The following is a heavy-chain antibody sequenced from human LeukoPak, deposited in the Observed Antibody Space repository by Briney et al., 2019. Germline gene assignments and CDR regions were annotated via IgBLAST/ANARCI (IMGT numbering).Heavy chain of an antibody. V-gene: IGHV4-4*07. J-gene: IGHJ6*03. CDR3: ARDLKRGFIGSYYYYMSV. CDR2: IYTSGST. D-gene: IGHD6-25*01. CDR1: GGSITGHY. Sequence: SETLSHTCTVSGGSITGHYWSWIRQPAGKELQWIGHIYTSGSTTYNPSLKSRVTMSVDASNNQFSLKLSSVTAADTAVYYCARDLKRGFIGSYYYYMSVWSKGTTVTVSS.